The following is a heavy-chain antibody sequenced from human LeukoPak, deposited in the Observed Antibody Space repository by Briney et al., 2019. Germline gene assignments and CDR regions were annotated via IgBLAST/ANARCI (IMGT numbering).Heavy chain of an antibody. Sequence: GGSLRLSCAASGFTFSSYWMHWVRQAPGKRLVWVSRINSDGSSTSYADSVKGRFTISRDNAKSTLYLQMNSLRAEDTAVYYCARAGYNWNYVYWGQGTLVTVSS. CDR2: INSDGSST. D-gene: IGHD1-7*01. CDR3: ARAGYNWNYVY. V-gene: IGHV3-74*01. CDR1: GFTFSSYW. J-gene: IGHJ4*02.